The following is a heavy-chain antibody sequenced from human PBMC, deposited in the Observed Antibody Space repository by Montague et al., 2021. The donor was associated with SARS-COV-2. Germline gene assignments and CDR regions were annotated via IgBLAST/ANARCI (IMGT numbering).Heavy chain of an antibody. CDR1: GDSVSSNSAT. Sequence: CAISGDSVSSNSATWNWVRQSPSRGLEWLGRTYYRSKWYNDYAVXXRCRVTINPDTSKNQFSLQLNSVTPEDTAIYYRTSGREGNYNVIDVWGQGTTVTVSS. J-gene: IGHJ6*02. D-gene: IGHD1-1*01. CDR2: TYYRSKWYN. V-gene: IGHV6-1*01. CDR3: TSGREGNYNVIDV.